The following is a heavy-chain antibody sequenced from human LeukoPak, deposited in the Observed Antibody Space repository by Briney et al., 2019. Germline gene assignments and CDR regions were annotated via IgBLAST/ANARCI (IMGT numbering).Heavy chain of an antibody. J-gene: IGHJ3*02. CDR2: ISGSGGST. V-gene: IGHV3-23*01. CDR3: AKGAYGSGSSSAFDI. CDR1: GFTFSSYA. D-gene: IGHD3-10*01. Sequence: GGSLRLSCAASGFTFSSYAMSGVRQAPGKGLEWVSAISGSGGSTYYADSVKGRFTISRDNSKNTLYLQMNSLRAEDRAVYYCAKGAYGSGSSSAFDIWGQGTMVTVSS.